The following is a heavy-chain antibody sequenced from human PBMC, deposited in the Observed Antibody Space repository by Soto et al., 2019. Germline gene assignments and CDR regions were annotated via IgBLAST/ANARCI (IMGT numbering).Heavy chain of an antibody. CDR1: GYTFINYN. D-gene: IGHD1-1*01. CDR2: ISTSNGDT. Sequence: QVQLVQSGPEVKEPGASVRVSCKASGYTFINYNIFWVRQAPGQGLEWMGWISTSNGDTNYAQNFQGRVTMTTDTSTTTAYVELRSLRYDDTAVYYCARDITWATGDYWGQGTLVTVSS. CDR3: ARDITWATGDY. J-gene: IGHJ4*02. V-gene: IGHV1-18*01.